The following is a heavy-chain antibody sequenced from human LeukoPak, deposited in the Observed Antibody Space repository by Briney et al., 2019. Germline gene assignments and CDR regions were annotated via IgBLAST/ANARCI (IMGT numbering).Heavy chain of an antibody. J-gene: IGHJ4*02. V-gene: IGHV5-51*01. Sequence: GESLKISCKGSGYSFTSYWIGWVRQMPGKGLEWMGIFYPGDSDSRYSPSFQGQVTISAEKSISTAYLQLSSLKASDTATYYCARHPSTYYDFWTGKHPSAPDCWGQGSEAAVCS. CDR2: FYPGDSDS. CDR3: ARHPSTYYDFWTGKHPSAPDC. D-gene: IGHD3-3*01. CDR1: GYSFTSYW.